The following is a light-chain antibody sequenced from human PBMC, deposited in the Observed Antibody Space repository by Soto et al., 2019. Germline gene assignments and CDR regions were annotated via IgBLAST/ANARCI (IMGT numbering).Light chain of an antibody. Sequence: QSALTQPASVSVSPGQSITISCTGTSSDVGGYNYVSWYQHHPGKAPKLMIYEVVNRPSGVSNRFSGSKSGITASLTISGLQAEDEADYYCTSYTSSSPLVFGTGTKVTVL. CDR1: SSDVGGYNY. CDR3: TSYTSSSPLV. J-gene: IGLJ1*01. CDR2: EVV. V-gene: IGLV2-14*01.